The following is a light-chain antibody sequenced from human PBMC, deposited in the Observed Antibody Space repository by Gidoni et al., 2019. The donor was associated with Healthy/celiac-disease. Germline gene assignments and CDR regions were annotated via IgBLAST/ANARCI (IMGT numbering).Light chain of an antibody. V-gene: IGKV1-39*01. J-gene: IGKJ2*01. CDR1: QSISSY. CDR2: AAS. Sequence: DIQMTQSPSSLSASVGDRVTITCLASQSISSYLNWYQQKPGKAPKLLIYAASSLQSGGPSRFSGSGSGTDFTLTISSLQPEDFATYHCQQSYSTPYTFGQXTKLEIK. CDR3: QQSYSTPYT.